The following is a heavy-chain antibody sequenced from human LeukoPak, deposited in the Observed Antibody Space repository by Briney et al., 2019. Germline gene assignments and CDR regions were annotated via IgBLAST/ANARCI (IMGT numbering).Heavy chain of an antibody. Sequence: GASVKVSCKASGYTFTSYGISWVRQAPGQGLEWMGWISAYNGNTNYAQKLRGRVTMTTDTSTSTACMELRSLRSDDTAVYYCARYCSSTSCYTDYWGQGTLVTVSS. J-gene: IGHJ4*02. V-gene: IGHV1-18*01. CDR1: GYTFTSYG. CDR2: ISAYNGNT. D-gene: IGHD2-2*02. CDR3: ARYCSSTSCYTDY.